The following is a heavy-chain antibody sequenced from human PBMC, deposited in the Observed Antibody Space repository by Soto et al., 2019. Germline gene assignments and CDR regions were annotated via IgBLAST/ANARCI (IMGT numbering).Heavy chain of an antibody. D-gene: IGHD5-12*01. Sequence: SETLSLTCTVSGGSISSYYWSWIRQPPGKGLEWIGYIYYSGSTNYNPSLKSRATISADTSKNQFSLKLSSVTAADTAVYYCARRPLLSGYDWGAFDIWGQGTMVTVSS. CDR1: GGSISSYY. J-gene: IGHJ3*02. CDR3: ARRPLLSGYDWGAFDI. CDR2: IYYSGST. V-gene: IGHV4-59*08.